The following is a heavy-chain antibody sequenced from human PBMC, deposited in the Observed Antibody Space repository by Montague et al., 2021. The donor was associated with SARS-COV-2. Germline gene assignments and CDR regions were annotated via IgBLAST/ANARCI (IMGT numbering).Heavy chain of an antibody. CDR1: GFSIGSGDY. V-gene: IGHV4-38-2*02. CDR3: VSEKAGGLRKVFDI. J-gene: IGHJ3*02. Sequence: SETLSLTCTVSGFSIGSGDYWGWIRQPPGKGLEWIGSIYHSGTTYYNPSLQSRLTMSIDTSTNQFSLRLTSVTAVDTAVFFCVSEKAGGLRKVFDIWGQGTTVTVSS. CDR2: IYHSGTT.